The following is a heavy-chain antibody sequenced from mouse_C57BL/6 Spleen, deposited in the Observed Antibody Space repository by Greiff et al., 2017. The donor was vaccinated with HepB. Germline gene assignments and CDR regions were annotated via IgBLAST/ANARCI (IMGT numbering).Heavy chain of an antibody. Sequence: QVQLQQPGAELVRPGSSVKLSCKASGYTFTSYWMHWVKQRPIQGLEWIGNIDPSDSETHYNQKFKDKATLTVDKSSSTAYMQLSSLTSEDSAVYYGAINWYYYAMDYWGQGTSVTVSS. CDR2: IDPSDSET. J-gene: IGHJ4*01. D-gene: IGHD4-1*01. V-gene: IGHV1-52*01. CDR3: AINWYYYAMDY. CDR1: GYTFTSYW.